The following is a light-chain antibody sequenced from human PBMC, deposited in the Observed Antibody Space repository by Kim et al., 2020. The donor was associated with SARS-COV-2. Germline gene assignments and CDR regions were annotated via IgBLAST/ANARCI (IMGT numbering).Light chain of an antibody. CDR3: AAWDDSLNGYV. Sequence: QPVLTQPPSASGTPGQRVTISCSGSSSNIGSNTVNWYRQLPGTAPKLLIYYNNQRPSGVPDRFSGSKSGTSASLAISGLQSEDEADYYCAAWDDSLNGYVFGTGTKVTVL. V-gene: IGLV1-44*01. CDR2: YNN. J-gene: IGLJ1*01. CDR1: SSNIGSNT.